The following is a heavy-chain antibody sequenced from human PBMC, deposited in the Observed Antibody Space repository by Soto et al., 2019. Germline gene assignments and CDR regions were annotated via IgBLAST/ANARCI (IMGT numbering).Heavy chain of an antibody. CDR2: INHSGST. CDR1: GGSFSGYY. Sequence: QVQLQQWGAGLLKPSETLSLTCAVYGGSFSGYYWTWIRQPPGTGLEWIGEINHSGSTNYNPSLKSRVTISVDTSQNPFSLKLTSVTAADTAVYYCARDKITGLFDYWGQGTLVTVSP. J-gene: IGHJ4*02. CDR3: ARDKITGLFDY. V-gene: IGHV4-34*01. D-gene: IGHD2-8*02.